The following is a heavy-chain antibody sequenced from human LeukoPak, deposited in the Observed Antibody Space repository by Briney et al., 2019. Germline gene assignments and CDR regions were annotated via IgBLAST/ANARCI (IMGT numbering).Heavy chain of an antibody. CDR2: IYYSGST. CDR3: ARMIGGYCSGGSCYSGNYFDY. Sequence: SETLSLTCTVSGGSISSYYWSWIRQPPGKGLEWIGYIYYSGSTNYNPSLKSRVTISVDTSKNQFSLKLSSVTAADTAVYYCARMIGGYCSGGSCYSGNYFDYWGQGTQVTVSS. CDR1: GGSISSYY. D-gene: IGHD2-15*01. J-gene: IGHJ4*02. V-gene: IGHV4-59*01.